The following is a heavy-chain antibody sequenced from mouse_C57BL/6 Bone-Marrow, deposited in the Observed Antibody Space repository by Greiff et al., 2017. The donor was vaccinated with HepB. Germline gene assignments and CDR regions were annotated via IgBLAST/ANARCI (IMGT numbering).Heavy chain of an antibody. Sequence: VQLQQSGAELARPGASVKLSCKASGYTFTSYGISWVKQRTGQGLEWIGEIYPRSGNTYYNEKFKGKATLTADKSASTAYMELRILTSEDSAVYFCARGYGSSSPYYFDYWGQGTTLTVSS. CDR1: GYTFTSYG. D-gene: IGHD1-1*01. CDR3: ARGYGSSSPYYFDY. J-gene: IGHJ2*01. V-gene: IGHV1-81*01. CDR2: IYPRSGNT.